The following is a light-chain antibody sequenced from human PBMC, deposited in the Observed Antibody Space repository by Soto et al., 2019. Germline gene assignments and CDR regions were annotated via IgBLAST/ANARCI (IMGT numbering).Light chain of an antibody. CDR1: SSDVGGYNY. CDR2: EVN. J-gene: IGLJ1*01. CDR3: SSYTNSGYV. Sequence: QSALTQPASVSGSPGQSITISCTGTSSDVGGYNYVSWYQQHPGKAPKLMIYEVNNRPSGVSNRFSGSKSGNTASLTISGLQAEDEADYYCSSYTNSGYVFGTGTKLTVL. V-gene: IGLV2-14*01.